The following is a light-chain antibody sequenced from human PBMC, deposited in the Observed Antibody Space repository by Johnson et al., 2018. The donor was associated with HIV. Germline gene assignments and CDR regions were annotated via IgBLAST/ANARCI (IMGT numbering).Light chain of an antibody. CDR1: SSNIGNNY. V-gene: IGLV1-51*01. CDR2: DNN. Sequence: QSVLTQPPSVSAAPGQKVTISCSGSSSNIGNNYVSWYQQLPGTAPKLLIYDNNKRPSGIPDRFSGSKSGTSATLGITGLQTENEADYYCGTWDSSLSAYVFGIGTKVTGL. J-gene: IGLJ1*01. CDR3: GTWDSSLSAYV.